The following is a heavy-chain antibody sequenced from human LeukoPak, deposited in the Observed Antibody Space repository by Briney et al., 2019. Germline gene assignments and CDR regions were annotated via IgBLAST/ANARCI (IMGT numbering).Heavy chain of an antibody. CDR3: ARADYDILTARYSWLDP. D-gene: IGHD3-9*01. CDR1: GGSISSGTYS. CDR2: VYHSGSA. J-gene: IGHJ5*02. Sequence: SETLSLTCAVSGGSISSGTYSWSWIRQPPGKGLDWIGYVYHSGSAYYNPSLKSRVTISVDTFKNQFSLELSSVTAADTAVYFCARADYDILTARYSWLDPWGQGTLVTVSS. V-gene: IGHV4-30-2*01.